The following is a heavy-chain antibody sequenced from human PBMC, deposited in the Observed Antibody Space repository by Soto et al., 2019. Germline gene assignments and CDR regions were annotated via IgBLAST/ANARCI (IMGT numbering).Heavy chain of an antibody. V-gene: IGHV3-21*01. J-gene: IGHJ4*02. CDR3: AREDSIIIPAVSDF. CDR2: ISKSDYT. D-gene: IGHD2-2*01. CDR1: GFSSNTYD. Sequence: GGSRLLSCPFAGFSSNTYDTNCVRPAQGKGLEWVSSISKSDYTYYSDSVTGRFTISRDNAKNSVSLQMNTLRVEDTAVYYCAREDSIIIPAVSDFWGQGNLVTGSA.